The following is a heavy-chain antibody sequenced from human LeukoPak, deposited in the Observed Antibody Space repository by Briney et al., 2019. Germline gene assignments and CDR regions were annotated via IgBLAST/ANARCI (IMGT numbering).Heavy chain of an antibody. V-gene: IGHV3-30*18. J-gene: IGHJ4*02. CDR3: AKAFGWELTDSVDY. CDR1: GFTFSSYW. CDR2: ISYDGSNK. Sequence: PGGSLRLSCAASGFTFSSYWMHWVRQAPGKGLVWVAVISYDGSNKYYADSVKGRFTISRDNSKNTLYLQMNSLRPEDMAVYYCAKAFGWELTDSVDYWGQGTLVTVSS. D-gene: IGHD1-26*01.